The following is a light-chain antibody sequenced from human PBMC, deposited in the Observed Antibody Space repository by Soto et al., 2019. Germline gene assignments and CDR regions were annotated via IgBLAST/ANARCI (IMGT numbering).Light chain of an antibody. Sequence: QAEVTQEPSLTVSPGGTVTLTCASSTGAVTSGHYPNWFQQKPGQAPRALIYLTSTKHSWTPARFSGSLLGGKAALTLSGVQPEDEAEYYCLLYYGGAWVFGGGTQLTVL. CDR3: LLYYGGAWV. J-gene: IGLJ3*02. CDR2: LTS. V-gene: IGLV7-43*01. CDR1: TGAVTSGHY.